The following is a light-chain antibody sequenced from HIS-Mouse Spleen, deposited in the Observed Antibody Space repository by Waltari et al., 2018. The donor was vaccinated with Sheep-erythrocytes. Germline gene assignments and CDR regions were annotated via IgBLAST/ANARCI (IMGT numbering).Light chain of an antibody. CDR3: QAWDSSTVV. CDR2: QDS. CDR1: KLGDKY. J-gene: IGLJ2*01. Sequence: SYELTQPPSVSVSPGQTASITCPGDKLGDKYACWYQQKPGQSPVPVIYQDSKRPSGIPGRFSGSNSGNTATLTISGTQAMDEADYYCQAWDSSTVVFGGGTKLTVL. V-gene: IGLV3-1*01.